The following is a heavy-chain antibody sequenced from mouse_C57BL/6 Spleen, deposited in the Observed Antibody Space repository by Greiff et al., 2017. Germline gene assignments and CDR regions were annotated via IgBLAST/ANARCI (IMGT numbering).Heavy chain of an antibody. J-gene: IGHJ1*03. Sequence: QVQLQQSGAELARPGASVKLSCKASGYTFTSYGISWVKQRTGQGLEWIGEIYPRSGNTYYNEKFKGKATLTADKSSSTAYMELRSLTSEDSAVYFCAREGDYDGYSRSDWYFDVWGTGTTVTVSS. CDR2: IYPRSGNT. V-gene: IGHV1-81*01. D-gene: IGHD2-3*01. CDR1: GYTFTSYG. CDR3: AREGDYDGYSRSDWYFDV.